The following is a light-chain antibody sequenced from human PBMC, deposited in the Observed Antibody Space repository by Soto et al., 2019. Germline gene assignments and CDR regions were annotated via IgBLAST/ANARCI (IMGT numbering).Light chain of an antibody. J-gene: IGLJ1*01. CDR2: SNY. CDR3: SAWDASLNGYV. CDR1: SSNIGSNT. Sequence: QSVLTQPPSESGTPGQRVTISCSGSSSNIGSNTVNWYQQLPGTAPKLLIYSNYQRPSGVPDRFSGSKSGTSASLAISGLQSEDEADYCCSAWDASLNGYVFGTGTKVTVL. V-gene: IGLV1-44*01.